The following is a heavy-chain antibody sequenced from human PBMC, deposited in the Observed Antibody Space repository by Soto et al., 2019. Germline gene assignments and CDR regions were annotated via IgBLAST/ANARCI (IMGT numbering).Heavy chain of an antibody. CDR2: INPKSGDT. V-gene: IGHV1-2*02. D-gene: IGHD4-4*01. Sequence: QVQLVQSGAEVKKPGASVKVSCKASGYTFTDYFMHWVRQAPGQGLEWMGWINPKSGDTNYAQKFQGSVTMTRDTSISTAYMELSSLRSDDTAVYYCARVLATVTTWALGYWGQGTLVTVSS. CDR1: GYTFTDYF. CDR3: ARVLATVTTWALGY. J-gene: IGHJ4*02.